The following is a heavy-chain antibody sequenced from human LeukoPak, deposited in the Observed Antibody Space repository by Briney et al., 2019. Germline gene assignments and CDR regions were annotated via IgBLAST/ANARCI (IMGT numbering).Heavy chain of an antibody. CDR3: AKRTEYCSSTRCAFWYFDL. V-gene: IGHV3-23*01. J-gene: IGHJ2*01. D-gene: IGHD2-2*01. Sequence: GGSLRLPCAASGITVSSYAMSWVRQAPGKGLDWVSSISGRGGSTHYADSVKGRFTISRDNAKNTLYLQMDSLRGEDTAVYYCAKRTEYCSSTRCAFWYFDLWGRGTLVTVSS. CDR1: GITVSSYA. CDR2: ISGRGGST.